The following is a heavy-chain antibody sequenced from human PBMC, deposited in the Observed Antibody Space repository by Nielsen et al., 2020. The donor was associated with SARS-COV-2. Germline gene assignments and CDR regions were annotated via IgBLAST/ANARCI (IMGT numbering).Heavy chain of an antibody. Sequence: SETLSLTCTVSGGSISSGGYYWSWIRQHPGKGLEWTGYIYYSGSTYYNPSLKSRVTISVDTSKNQFSLKLNSVTAADTAVYYCASAHGFSRTHDYWGQGTLVTVSS. CDR3: ASAHGFSRTHDY. CDR1: GGSISSGGYY. J-gene: IGHJ4*02. D-gene: IGHD3-10*01. CDR2: IYYSGST. V-gene: IGHV4-31*03.